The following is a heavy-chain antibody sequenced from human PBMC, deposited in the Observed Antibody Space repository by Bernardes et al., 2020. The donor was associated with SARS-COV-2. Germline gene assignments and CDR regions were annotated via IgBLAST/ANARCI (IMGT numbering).Heavy chain of an antibody. CDR1: GGSISSHY. CDR2: IYYSGNT. D-gene: IGHD2-2*01. J-gene: IGHJ6*02. V-gene: IGHV4-59*08. Sequence: TLSLTFTVSGGSISSHYWSWIRQPPGKGLEWIGSIYYSGNTNYNPALKSLVTISSDTSKNQFSLKLSSVTAADTAVYYCAGASIVVVPGPLGLGPWGYKYNGMGVWGPGTTVTVSS. CDR3: AGASIVVVPGPLGLGPWGYKYNGMGV.